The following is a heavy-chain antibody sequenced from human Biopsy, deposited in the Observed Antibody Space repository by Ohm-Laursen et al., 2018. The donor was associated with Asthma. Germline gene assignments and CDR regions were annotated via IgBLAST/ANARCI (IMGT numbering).Heavy chain of an antibody. CDR1: SGSGGYMRSGNYY. V-gene: IGHV4-39*01. J-gene: IGHJ6*02. Sequence: GTLSLPCSLSSGSGGYMRSGNYYWGWIRQPPGKGLEWIGSIYYSGTTYYNRSLESRLTVSADTSKNQFYLKLHSVTAADTAVYYCVRGSSSWHHGPFHYYYGLDVWGQGTTATVSS. CDR2: IYYSGTT. D-gene: IGHD6-13*01. CDR3: VRGSSSWHHGPFHYYYGLDV.